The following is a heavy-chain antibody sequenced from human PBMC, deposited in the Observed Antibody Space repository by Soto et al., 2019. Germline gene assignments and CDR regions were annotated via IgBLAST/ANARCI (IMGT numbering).Heavy chain of an antibody. V-gene: IGHV4-59*01. CDR3: ARYRREAVAGYTLDN. D-gene: IGHD6-13*01. Sequence: SETLSLTCTVSGGSISSNYWTWIRQPPGQGLEWIGYVYNSGSTNYNPSLKSRATISEDTSKSQFSLKVNSMTAADTAVYYCARYRREAVAGYTLDNWGQGILVTVSS. CDR1: GGSISSNY. J-gene: IGHJ4*02. CDR2: VYNSGST.